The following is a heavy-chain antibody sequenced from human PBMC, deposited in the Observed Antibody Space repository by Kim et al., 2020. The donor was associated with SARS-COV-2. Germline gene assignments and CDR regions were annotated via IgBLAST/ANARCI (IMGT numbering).Heavy chain of an antibody. CDR3: GRDMDV. CDR2: VNQDGSAK. J-gene: IGHJ6*02. Sequence: GGSLRLSCATSGFIFGTYWMSWVRQAPGKGLEWVANVNQDGSAKYYVASVKGRFTISRDNAEKSLYLQMNNLRADDTAVYYCGRDMDVWGQGTTVTVSS. V-gene: IGHV3-7*03. CDR1: GFIFGTYW.